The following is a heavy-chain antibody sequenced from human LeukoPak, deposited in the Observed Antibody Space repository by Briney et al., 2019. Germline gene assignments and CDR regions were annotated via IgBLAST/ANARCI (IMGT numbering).Heavy chain of an antibody. V-gene: IGHV4-39*01. J-gene: IGHJ5*02. CDR3: GRRGSGLNWFDP. CDR2: ISYSGST. Sequence: SGTLSLTCTVSGGSFSSSSYYWGCIRQPPGKGLEWIGSISYSGSTFYSPSLKSRVTMSVDTSKNQFSLKLSSVTAADTAVYYCGRRGSGLNWFDPWGQGTLVTVSS. D-gene: IGHD6-25*01. CDR1: GGSFSSSSYY.